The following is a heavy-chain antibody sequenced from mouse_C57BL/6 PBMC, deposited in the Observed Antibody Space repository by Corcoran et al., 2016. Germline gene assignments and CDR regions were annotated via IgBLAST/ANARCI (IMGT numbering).Heavy chain of an antibody. D-gene: IGHD1-3*01. J-gene: IGHJ2*01. Sequence: QVQLQQPGAELVRPGTSVKLSCKASGYTFTSYWMHWVKQRPGQGLEWIGVIDPSDSYTNYNQKFKGKATLTVDTSSSTAYMQLSSLTSEDSAVYYCARAGKYYFDYWGQGTTLTVSS. CDR3: ARAGKYYFDY. CDR2: IDPSDSYT. V-gene: IGHV1-59*01. CDR1: GYTFTSYW.